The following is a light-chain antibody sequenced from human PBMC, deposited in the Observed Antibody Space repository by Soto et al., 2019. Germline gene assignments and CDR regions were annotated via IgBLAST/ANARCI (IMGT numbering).Light chain of an antibody. CDR1: QSVSSTY. Sequence: EIVLTQSPGTLSLSPGERATLSCRASQSVSSTYLAWYQQKPGQAPRLLIYGASSRATDIPDRFSGSGSGTDFTLTISRPEPEDFAVYYCQQYSSSPRTFGQGTKVEIK. V-gene: IGKV3-20*01. CDR2: GAS. J-gene: IGKJ1*01. CDR3: QQYSSSPRT.